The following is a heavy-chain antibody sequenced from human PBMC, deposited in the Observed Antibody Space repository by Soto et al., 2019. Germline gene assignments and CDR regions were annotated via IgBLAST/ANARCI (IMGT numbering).Heavy chain of an antibody. CDR2: ISYDGSNR. CDR1: GFTFSSYG. J-gene: IGHJ3*02. V-gene: IGHV3-30*18. CDR3: AKDQFMGIQDALDM. D-gene: IGHD5-18*01. Sequence: QVQLVESGGGVVQPGRSLRLSCAASGFTFSSYGLHWVRQAPGKGLEWVAVISYDGSNRYYADSVTGRFTISRDNSKNTLYLQMNSLRAEDTAVYYCAKDQFMGIQDALDMWGQGTMVTVSS.